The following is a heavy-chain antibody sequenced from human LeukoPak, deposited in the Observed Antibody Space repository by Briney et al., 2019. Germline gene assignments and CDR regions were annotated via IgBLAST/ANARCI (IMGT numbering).Heavy chain of an antibody. CDR1: GFIFSRYR. Sequence: GGSLRLSCVVSGFIFSRYRMTWVRQAPGKGLEWVATIALYKNERYYVDSVEGRFTISRDNAKNSVYLQMNSLRAEDTAVYYCARSESTMTTWSMDYWGQGTLVTVSS. V-gene: IGHV3-7*01. J-gene: IGHJ4*02. CDR2: IALYKNER. CDR3: ARSESTMTTWSMDY. D-gene: IGHD5/OR15-5a*01.